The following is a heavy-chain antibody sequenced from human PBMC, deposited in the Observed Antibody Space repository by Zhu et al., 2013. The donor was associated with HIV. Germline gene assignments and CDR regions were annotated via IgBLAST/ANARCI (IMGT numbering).Heavy chain of an antibody. Sequence: QVQLVQSGAEVRKPGASVKVSCKASGYTFTSYGISWVRQAPGQGLEWMGWISAYNGNTNYAQKLQGRVTMTTDTSTSTAYMELRSLRSDDTAVYYCARDHRSGWYGGPLSDYFDYWGQGTLVTVSS. CDR2: ISAYNGNT. CDR3: ARDHRSGWYGGPLSDYFDY. CDR1: GYTFTSYG. J-gene: IGHJ4*02. V-gene: IGHV1-18*01. D-gene: IGHD6-19*01.